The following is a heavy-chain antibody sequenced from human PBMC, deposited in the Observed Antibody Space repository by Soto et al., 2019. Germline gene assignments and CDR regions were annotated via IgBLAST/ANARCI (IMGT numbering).Heavy chain of an antibody. CDR1: GGSISSSSYY. CDR2: IYYSGST. V-gene: IGHV4-39*01. D-gene: IGHD3-16*02. J-gene: IGHJ4*02. CDR3: ARQITFGGVIVSFPYYFDY. Sequence: SETLSLTCTVSGGSISSSSYYWGWIRQPPGKGLEWIGSIYYSGSTYYNPSLKSRVTISVDTSKNQFSLKLSSVTAADTAVYYCARQITFGGVIVSFPYYFDYWGQGTLVTVSS.